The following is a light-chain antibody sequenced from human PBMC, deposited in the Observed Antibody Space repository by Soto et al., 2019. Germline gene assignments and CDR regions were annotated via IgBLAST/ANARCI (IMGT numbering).Light chain of an antibody. CDR3: GSYTRSNSVI. CDR1: SSDIGAYAY. J-gene: IGLJ2*01. V-gene: IGLV2-14*03. Sequence: QSALTQPASVSGSPGQSIAISCTGTSSDIGAYAYVSWYQQHPGKIPKLIVFDVNYRPSGVSSRFSGSKSGNTASLTISGLQAEDEAEYYCGSYTRSNSVIFGGGTKLTVL. CDR2: DVN.